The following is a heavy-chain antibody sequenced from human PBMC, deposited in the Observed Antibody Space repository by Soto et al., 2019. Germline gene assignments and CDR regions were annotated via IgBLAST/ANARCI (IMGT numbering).Heavy chain of an antibody. V-gene: IGHV4-34*01. J-gene: IGHJ5*02. CDR1: GGSFSGYY. D-gene: IGHD3-10*01. CDR2: INHSGST. Sequence: PSETLSLTCAVYGGSFSGYYWSWIRQPPGKGLEWIGEINHSGSTNYNPSLKSRVTISVDTSKNQFSLKLSSVTAADTAVYYCARLTYYYGWGGSWGQGPLATFP. CDR3: ARLTYYYGWGGS.